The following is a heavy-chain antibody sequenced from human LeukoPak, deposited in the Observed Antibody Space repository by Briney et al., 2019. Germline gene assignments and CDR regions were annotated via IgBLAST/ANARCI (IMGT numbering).Heavy chain of an antibody. CDR3: TTEARDISGYDLFDY. CDR2: IKSKTDGGTT. D-gene: IGHD5-12*01. CDR1: GFTFSNAW. J-gene: IGHJ4*02. Sequence: NPGGSLRLSCAASGFTFSNAWMSWVRQAPGKGLEWVGRIKSKTDGGTTDYAAPVKGRFTISRDDSKNTLYLQMNSLKTEDTAVYYCTTEARDISGYDLFDYWGQGTLVTVSS. V-gene: IGHV3-15*01.